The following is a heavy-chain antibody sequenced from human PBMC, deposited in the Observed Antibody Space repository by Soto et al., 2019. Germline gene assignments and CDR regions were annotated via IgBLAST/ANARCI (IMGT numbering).Heavy chain of an antibody. Sequence: QITLKDSGPTQVKPTQTLTLTCSFSGFSLNTDGEGVGWVRQPPGEALEWLALIYWDDDERYSPSLKTRLTITKAPSKNQVGLIMTNMDPVDTATYYCAHSRNLITEDAQVGDFDYWGQGTLVTVSS. V-gene: IGHV2-5*02. D-gene: IGHD3-10*01. J-gene: IGHJ4*02. CDR1: GFSLNTDGEG. CDR2: IYWDDDE. CDR3: AHSRNLITEDAQVGDFDY.